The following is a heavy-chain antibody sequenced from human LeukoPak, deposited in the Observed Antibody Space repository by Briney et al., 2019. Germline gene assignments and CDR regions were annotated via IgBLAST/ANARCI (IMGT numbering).Heavy chain of an antibody. J-gene: IGHJ6*03. CDR2: IIPIFGTA. CDR1: GGTFSSYA. D-gene: IGHD3-3*01. Sequence: SVKVSCKASGGTFSSYAISWVRQAPGQGLEWMGGIIPIFGTANYAQKFQGRVTITADESTGTAYMELSSLRSEDTAVYYCARQGEYYDFWSGYKKHYYYYYMDVWGKGTTVTVSS. CDR3: ARQGEYYDFWSGYKKHYYYYYMDV. V-gene: IGHV1-69*13.